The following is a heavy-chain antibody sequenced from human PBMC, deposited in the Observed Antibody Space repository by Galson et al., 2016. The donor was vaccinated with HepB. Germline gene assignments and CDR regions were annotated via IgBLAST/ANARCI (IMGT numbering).Heavy chain of an antibody. D-gene: IGHD6-13*01. CDR2: IYWDDNK. Sequence: ALVKPTQTLTLTCSFSGFSLGTNGLGVGWIRQPPGKALEWLALIYWDDNKRYSPSLKNRLAITKDTSKNQVVLTMSNMDPVDTGTYYCARSRASISATGNWFGPWGQGSLVTVSS. CDR1: GFSLGTNGLG. CDR3: ARSRASISATGNWFGP. J-gene: IGHJ5*01. V-gene: IGHV2-5*02.